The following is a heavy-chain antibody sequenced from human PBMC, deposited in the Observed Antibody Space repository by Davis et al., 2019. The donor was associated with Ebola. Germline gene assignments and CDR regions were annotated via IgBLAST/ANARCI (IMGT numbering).Heavy chain of an antibody. CDR3: ARTPQFSDYGAYFDF. V-gene: IGHV4-59*01. CDR1: GGSMSSYH. J-gene: IGHJ4*02. Sequence: SETLSLTCTVSGGSMSSYHWNWIRQPPGKGLEWIGIIYYSGTTNYNPSLKSRVTISRDTSKNQFSLKVSSVTAADTATYYCARTPQFSDYGAYFDFWGRGTLVSVSS. CDR2: IYYSGTT. D-gene: IGHD4-17*01.